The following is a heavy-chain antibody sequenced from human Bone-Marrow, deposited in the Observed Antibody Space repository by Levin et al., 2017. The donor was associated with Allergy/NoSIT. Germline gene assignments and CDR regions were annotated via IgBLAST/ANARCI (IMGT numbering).Heavy chain of an antibody. CDR2: VYSSGNT. Sequence: MASETLSLTCTVSGGSINGGTYDWSWIRQLPGKGLEYIASVYSSGNTNYNPSLKSRATISLDTSKNQFSLKLTSVTDADTAVYYCARDPDYDRAFDIWGQGTMVTVSS. V-gene: IGHV4-31*03. J-gene: IGHJ3*02. CDR3: ARDPDYDRAFDI. D-gene: IGHD4-17*01. CDR1: GGSINGGTYD.